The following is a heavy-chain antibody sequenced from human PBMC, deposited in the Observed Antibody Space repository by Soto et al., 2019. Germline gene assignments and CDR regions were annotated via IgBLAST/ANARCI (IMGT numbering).Heavy chain of an antibody. J-gene: IGHJ4*02. CDR1: GYTLTELS. V-gene: IGHV1-24*01. Sequence: ASVKVSCKVSGYTLTELSMHWVRQAPGKGLEWMGGFDPEDGETIYAQKFQGRVTMTEDTSTDTAYMELSSLRSEDTAVYYCATDAGTSAVAGTPFDYWGQGTLVTVSS. D-gene: IGHD6-19*01. CDR3: ATDAGTSAVAGTPFDY. CDR2: FDPEDGET.